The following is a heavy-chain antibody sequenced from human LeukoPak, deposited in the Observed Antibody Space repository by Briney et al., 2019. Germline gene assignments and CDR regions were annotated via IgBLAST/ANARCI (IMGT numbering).Heavy chain of an antibody. CDR3: TTTERVYYYGSGSYYNNTYYFDY. D-gene: IGHD3-10*01. Sequence: GGSLRPSCAASGFTFSNAWMSWVRQAPGKGLEWVGRIKSKTDGGTTDYAAPVKGRFTISRDDSKNTLYLQMNSLKTEDTAVYYCTTTERVYYYGSGSYYNNTYYFDYWGRGTLVTVSS. V-gene: IGHV3-15*01. CDR1: GFTFSNAW. CDR2: IKSKTDGGTT. J-gene: IGHJ4*02.